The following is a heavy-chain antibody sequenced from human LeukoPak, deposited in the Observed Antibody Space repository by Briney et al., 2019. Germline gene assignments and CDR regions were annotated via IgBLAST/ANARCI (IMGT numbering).Heavy chain of an antibody. J-gene: IGHJ6*03. Sequence: PSETLSLTCAVYGVSFSGYYWSWIRQPPGKGLEGIGEINHSGSTNYNPSLKSRVTISVDTSKNQFSLKLSSVTAADTAVYYCAREFLEWLSRYYYMDVWGKGTTVTVSS. V-gene: IGHV4-34*01. D-gene: IGHD3-3*01. CDR3: AREFLEWLSRYYYMDV. CDR1: GVSFSGYY. CDR2: INHSGST.